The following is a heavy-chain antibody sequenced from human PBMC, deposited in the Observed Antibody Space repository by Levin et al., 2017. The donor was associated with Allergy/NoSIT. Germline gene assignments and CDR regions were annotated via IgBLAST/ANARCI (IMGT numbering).Heavy chain of an antibody. J-gene: IGHJ4*02. D-gene: IGHD1-26*01. CDR3: ARLIAIVGATVDY. CDR1: GGSISSSSYY. CDR2: IYYSGST. V-gene: IGHV4-39*01. Sequence: SETLSLTCTVSGGSISSSSYYWGWIRQPPGKGLEWIGSIYYSGSTYYNPSLKSRVTISVDTSKNQFSLKLSSVTAADTAVYYCARLIAIVGATVDYWGQGTLVTVSS.